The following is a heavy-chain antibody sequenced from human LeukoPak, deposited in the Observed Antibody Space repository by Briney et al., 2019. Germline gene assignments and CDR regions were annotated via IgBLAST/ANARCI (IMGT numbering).Heavy chain of an antibody. J-gene: IGHJ4*02. CDR2: ISYDGSYK. CDR1: GFTFRSYG. D-gene: IGHD3-10*01. Sequence: PGRSLRISCAASGFTFRSYGMHWVRQAPGKGLEWVAVISYDGSYKDYAESVKGRFTISRDNFKNTLELHMKSLRAEDTAVYYCAKDATSSGRYYFDYWGQGTLVTVSS. V-gene: IGHV3-30*18. CDR3: AKDATSSGRYYFDY.